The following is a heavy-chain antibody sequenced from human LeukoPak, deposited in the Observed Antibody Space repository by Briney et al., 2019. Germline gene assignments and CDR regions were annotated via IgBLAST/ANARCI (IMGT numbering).Heavy chain of an antibody. CDR1: GGSISSSSYY. CDR3: ARGRADALDI. Sequence: SETLSLTCTVSGGSISSSSYYWGWIRQPPGKGLEWIGSIYFSGSTYYNPSLKSRVTMSVDTSKNQFSLKLSSVTAADTAVYHCARGRADALDIWGQGTMVTVSS. V-gene: IGHV4-39*07. CDR2: IYFSGST. J-gene: IGHJ3*02.